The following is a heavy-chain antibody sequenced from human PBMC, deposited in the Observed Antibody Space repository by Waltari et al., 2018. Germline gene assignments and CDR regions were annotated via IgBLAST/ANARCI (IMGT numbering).Heavy chain of an antibody. CDR1: GFPFSSYG. CDR2: IRYDGSNK. D-gene: IGHD3-9*01. Sequence: QVQLVESGGGVVQPGRSLRLSCAASGFPFSSYGMHWVPQAPGKGLGWVAVIRYDGSNKYYADSVKGRFTISRDNSKNTLYLKMNSLRAEDTAVYYCARANILTGYYSPNFDYWGQGTLVTVSS. V-gene: IGHV3-33*01. J-gene: IGHJ4*02. CDR3: ARANILTGYYSPNFDY.